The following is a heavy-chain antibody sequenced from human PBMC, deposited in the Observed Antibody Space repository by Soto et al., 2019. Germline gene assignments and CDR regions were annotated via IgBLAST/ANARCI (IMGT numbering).Heavy chain of an antibody. CDR3: ARDVTDSWSGHEGMDV. Sequence: SETLSLTCTVSGGSISNGGYYWTWIRQHPGKGLEWIGYIYYSGSTYYNPSLKSRVTISVDTSKNQFSLKLTSVTAAGTAVYYCARDVTDSWSGHEGMDVWGQGTTVTVSS. CDR2: IYYSGST. J-gene: IGHJ6*02. CDR1: GGSISNGGYY. V-gene: IGHV4-31*03. D-gene: IGHD3-3*01.